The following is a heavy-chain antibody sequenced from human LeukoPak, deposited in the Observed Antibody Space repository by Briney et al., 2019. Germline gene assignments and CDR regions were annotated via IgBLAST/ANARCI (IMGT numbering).Heavy chain of an antibody. J-gene: IGHJ4*02. CDR2: IRSRAYGGAA. CDR3: AASSGFDY. V-gene: IGHV3-49*04. Sequence: PGGPLRLSCTASGFTFGDYAMSWVRQAPGKGLEWVGYIRSRAYGGAAEYAASVKGRFTITRDDSKSIAYLQMSSLNIEGTAVYYCAASSGFDYWGQGTLVTVSS. CDR1: GFTFGDYA. D-gene: IGHD6-25*01.